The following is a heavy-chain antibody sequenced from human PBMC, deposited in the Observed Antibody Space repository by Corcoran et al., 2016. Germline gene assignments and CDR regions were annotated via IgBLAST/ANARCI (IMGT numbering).Heavy chain of an antibody. CDR3: ARGPRIIAAAGGWYFDY. CDR2: INHSGST. J-gene: IGHJ4*02. CDR1: GGSFSGYY. V-gene: IGHV4-34*01. D-gene: IGHD6-13*01. Sequence: QVQLQQWGAGLLKPSETLSLTCAVYGGSFSGYYWSWIRQPPGKGLEWIGEINHSGSTNYNPSLKSRVTISVDTSKNQFSLKLSSVTAADTAVYDWARGPRIIAAAGGWYFDYWGQGTLVTVSS.